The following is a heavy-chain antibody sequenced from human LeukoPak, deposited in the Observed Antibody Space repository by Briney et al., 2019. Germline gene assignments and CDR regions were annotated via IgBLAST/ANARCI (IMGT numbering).Heavy chain of an antibody. CDR3: ARDATETRILVVDKDYLDF. V-gene: IGHV3-48*04. D-gene: IGHD2-8*02. Sequence: GGSLRLSCAGSGFAFGSYGMNWVRQAPGKGLEWVSFISYSSSTTYYADSVKGRFTISRDNAKSSLYLEMKSLRVEDTAIYYCARDATETRILVVDKDYLDFWGQGTQVVVSS. CDR1: GFAFGSYG. CDR2: ISYSSSTT. J-gene: IGHJ4*02.